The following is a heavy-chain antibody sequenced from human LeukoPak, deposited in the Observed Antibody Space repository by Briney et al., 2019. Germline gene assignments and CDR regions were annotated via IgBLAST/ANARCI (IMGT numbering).Heavy chain of an antibody. CDR1: GGSISSYY. CDR3: ARTARVFDY. D-gene: IGHD5-18*01. Sequence: PSETLSLTCTVSGGSISSYYWSWIRQPPGKGLEVIGYIFTSGDTNYNPSLKSRVTMSLDTSKKQLSLTMSSVTAADTAVYYCARTARVFDYWGQGTLVTVSS. CDR2: IFTSGDT. J-gene: IGHJ4*02. V-gene: IGHV4-4*09.